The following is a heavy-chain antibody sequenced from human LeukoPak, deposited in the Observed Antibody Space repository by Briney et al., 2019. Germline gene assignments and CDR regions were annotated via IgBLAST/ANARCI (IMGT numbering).Heavy chain of an antibody. J-gene: IGHJ1*01. D-gene: IGHD6-13*01. CDR3: ARESTAGYNSSWYGFRN. CDR2: INQDGSEK. V-gene: IGHV3-7*01. CDR1: GFTFSGYW. Sequence: GGSLRLSCASSGFTFSGYWMSWLRQAPGKGLEWVANINQDGSEKYYVHSVKGRFTIPRDNAKNSLFLQMGSLRVEDTAVYYCARESTAGYNSSWYGFRNWGQGTLVSVSS.